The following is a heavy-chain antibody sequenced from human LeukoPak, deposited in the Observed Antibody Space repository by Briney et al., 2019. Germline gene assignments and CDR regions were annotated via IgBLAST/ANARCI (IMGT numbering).Heavy chain of an antibody. CDR3: ARGMDDISGWGYYYYYMDV. Sequence: SETLSLTCTVSGGSISSYYWSWIRQPPGRGLEWIGYIYYSGSTNYNPSLKSRVTISVDTSKNQFSLKLSSVTAADTAVYYCARGMDDISGWGYYYYYMDVWGKGTAVTISS. J-gene: IGHJ6*03. V-gene: IGHV4-59*01. D-gene: IGHD3-9*01. CDR1: GGSISSYY. CDR2: IYYSGST.